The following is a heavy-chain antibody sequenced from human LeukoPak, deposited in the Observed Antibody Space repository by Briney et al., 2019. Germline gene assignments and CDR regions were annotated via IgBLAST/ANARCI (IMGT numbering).Heavy chain of an antibody. D-gene: IGHD2-2*01. CDR1: RFTFSDYY. Sequence: GGSLRLSCAASRFTFSDYYMSWIRPAPGKGLEWVSYISSSGSTIYYADSVKGRFTISRDNAKNTLYLQMSRLRAEDTAVYYCASVRGSGVPAANFDYWGQGTRVTVSS. J-gene: IGHJ4*02. CDR3: ASVRGSGVPAANFDY. CDR2: ISSSGSTI. V-gene: IGHV3-11*01.